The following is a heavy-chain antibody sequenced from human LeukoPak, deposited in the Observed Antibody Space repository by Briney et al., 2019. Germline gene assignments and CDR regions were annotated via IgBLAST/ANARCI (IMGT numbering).Heavy chain of an antibody. CDR1: GYSFTSYW. CDR3: ARMRVTYYYDSSGYYLYYFDY. D-gene: IGHD3-22*01. CDR2: IYPGDSDT. V-gene: IGHV5-51*01. Sequence: GESLKISCKGSGYSFTSYWIGWVRQMPGKGLEWVGIIYPGDSDTRYSPSFQGQVTISADKSISTAYLQWSSLKASDTAMYYCARMRVTYYYDSSGYYLYYFDYWGQGTLVTVSS. J-gene: IGHJ4*02.